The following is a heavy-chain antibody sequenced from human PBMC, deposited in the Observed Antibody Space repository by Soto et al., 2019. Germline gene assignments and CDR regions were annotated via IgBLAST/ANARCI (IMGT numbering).Heavy chain of an antibody. CDR1: GYTFTNYG. Sequence: QVQLVQSGAEVKKPGASVKVSCKASGYTFTNYGINWVRQAPGQGLEWLGWISTYNGNTNYAQQLQGRVTMTTDASTSTAYVEVRSLRSDETAVYYCARDLNDYWGQGTLVTVAS. J-gene: IGHJ4*02. V-gene: IGHV1-18*01. CDR2: ISTYNGNT. CDR3: ARDLNDY.